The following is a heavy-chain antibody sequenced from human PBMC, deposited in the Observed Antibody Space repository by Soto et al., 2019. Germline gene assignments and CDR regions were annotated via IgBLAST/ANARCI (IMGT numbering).Heavy chain of an antibody. Sequence: GASVKVSCKASGYTFTGYYMHWVRQAPGQGLEWMGWINPNSGGTNYAQKFQGWVTMTRDTSISTAYMELSRLRSDDTAVYYCARGDIVVVPAAIRYYYYYYMDVWGKGTTVTVSS. CDR3: ARGDIVVVPAAIRYYYYYYMDV. V-gene: IGHV1-2*04. CDR2: INPNSGGT. J-gene: IGHJ6*03. CDR1: GYTFTGYY. D-gene: IGHD2-2*02.